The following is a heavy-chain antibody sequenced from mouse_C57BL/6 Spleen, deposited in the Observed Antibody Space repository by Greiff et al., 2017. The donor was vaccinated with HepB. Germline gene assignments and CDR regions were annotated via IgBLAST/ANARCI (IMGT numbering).Heavy chain of an antibody. CDR1: GYTFTSSW. Sequence: QVQLQQSGAELVMPGASVKLSCKASGYTFTSSWMPWVKQRPGQGLEWIGEIDPSDSYTNYNQKFKGKSTLTVDKSSSTAYMQLSSLTSEDSAVYYCARGYYGILYAMDYWGQGTSVTVSS. CDR3: ARGYYGILYAMDY. CDR2: IDPSDSYT. J-gene: IGHJ4*01. D-gene: IGHD1-1*01. V-gene: IGHV1-69*01.